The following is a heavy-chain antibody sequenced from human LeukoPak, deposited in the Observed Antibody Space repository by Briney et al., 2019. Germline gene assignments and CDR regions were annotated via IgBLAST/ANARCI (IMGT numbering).Heavy chain of an antibody. Sequence: PGRSLRLSCVASGFTFSIFGMHWVRQAPGKGPEWVAVASYDGSNEYYADSVKGRFTISRDNSNNTLYLQMNSLRAEDTAVYYCARDALPYGSGSYSDYWGQGTLVTVSS. CDR2: ASYDGSNE. D-gene: IGHD3-10*01. CDR3: ARDALPYGSGSYSDY. J-gene: IGHJ4*02. CDR1: GFTFSIFG. V-gene: IGHV3-30*03.